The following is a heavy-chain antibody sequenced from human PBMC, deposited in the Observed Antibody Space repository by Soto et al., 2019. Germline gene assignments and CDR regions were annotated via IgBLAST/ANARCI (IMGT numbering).Heavy chain of an antibody. CDR3: ARGGYSYGYYYGMDV. CDR1: GYSISSGYY. D-gene: IGHD5-18*01. J-gene: IGHJ6*02. Sequence: PSETLSLTCAVSGYSISSGYYWGWIRQPPGKGLEWIGSIYHSGSTYYNPSLKSRVTISVDTSKNQFSLKLSSVTAADTAVYYCARGGYSYGYYYGMDVWGQGTTVTVSS. V-gene: IGHV4-38-2*01. CDR2: IYHSGST.